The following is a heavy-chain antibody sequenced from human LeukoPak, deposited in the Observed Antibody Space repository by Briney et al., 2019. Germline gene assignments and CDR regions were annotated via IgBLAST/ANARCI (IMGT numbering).Heavy chain of an antibody. CDR3: ARDYYDSSGYYSPFDY. CDR1: GGTFSSYA. D-gene: IGHD3-22*01. J-gene: IGHJ4*02. Sequence: SVKVSCKASGGTFSSYAISWVRQAPGQGLEWMGGIIPIFGTANYAQKFQGRVTITADESTSTAYMELSSLRSEDTAVYYCARDYYDSSGYYSPFDYWGQGTLVTVSS. CDR2: IIPIFGTA. V-gene: IGHV1-69*13.